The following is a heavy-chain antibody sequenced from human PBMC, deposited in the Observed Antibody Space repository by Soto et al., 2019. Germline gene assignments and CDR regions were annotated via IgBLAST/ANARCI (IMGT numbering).Heavy chain of an antibody. V-gene: IGHV1-18*01. CDR2: ISAYNGNT. D-gene: IGHD3-3*01. J-gene: IGHJ6*03. CDR3: ARARDFWSGYYTGIGYYYYYYYMDV. Sequence: ASVKVSCKASGYTFTSYGISWVRQAPGQGLEWMGWISAYNGNTNYAQKLQGRVTMTTDTSTSTAYMELRSLRSDDTAVYYCARARDFWSGYYTGIGYYYYYYYMDVRGKGTTVTVSS. CDR1: GYTFTSYG.